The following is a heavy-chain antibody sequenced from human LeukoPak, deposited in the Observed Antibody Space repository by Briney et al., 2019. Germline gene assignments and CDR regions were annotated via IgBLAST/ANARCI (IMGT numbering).Heavy chain of an antibody. J-gene: IGHJ6*03. Sequence: PGGSLRLSCAASGFTFSSYSMNWFRQAPGKGLEWVSSISSSSSYIYYADSVKGRFTISRDNAKNSLYLQMNSLRAEDTAVYYCARDAAIMVYAQDYYYMDVWGKGTAVTVSS. CDR3: ARDAAIMVYAQDYYYMDV. V-gene: IGHV3-21*01. CDR1: GFTFSSYS. CDR2: ISSSSSYI. D-gene: IGHD2-8*01.